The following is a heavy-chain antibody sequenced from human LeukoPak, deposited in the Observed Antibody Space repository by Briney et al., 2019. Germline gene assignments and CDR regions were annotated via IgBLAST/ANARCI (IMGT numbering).Heavy chain of an antibody. D-gene: IGHD3-9*01. V-gene: IGHV1-8*01. CDR3: ARVRGSRYDILTGYYDFDP. Sequence: ASVKVSCKASGYAFTSYDINWVRQATGQGLEGMGWMNPNSGNTGYAQKFQGRVTMTRATSISTAYMELSRLRSDDTAVYYCARVRGSRYDILTGYYDFDPWGQGTLVTVSS. CDR1: GYAFTSYD. J-gene: IGHJ5*02. CDR2: MNPNSGNT.